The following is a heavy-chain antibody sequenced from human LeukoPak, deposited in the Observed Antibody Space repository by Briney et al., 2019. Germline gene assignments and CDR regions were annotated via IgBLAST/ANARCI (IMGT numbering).Heavy chain of an antibody. CDR2: INAGNGNT. J-gene: IGHJ4*02. CDR3: ARATATAMVTV. V-gene: IGHV1-3*01. D-gene: IGHD5-18*01. Sequence: GASVKVSCKASGYTFTSYAMHWVRQAPGQRLEWMGWINAGNGNTRYSQKFQGRVTITRDTSASTAYMELSSLRSEDTAVYYCARATATAMVTVWGQGTLVTVSS. CDR1: GYTFTSYA.